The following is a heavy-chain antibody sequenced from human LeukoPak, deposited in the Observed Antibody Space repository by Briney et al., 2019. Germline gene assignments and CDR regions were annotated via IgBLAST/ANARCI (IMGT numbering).Heavy chain of an antibody. D-gene: IGHD4-17*01. J-gene: IGHJ3*02. V-gene: IGHV4-31*03. CDR3: ASKSMVTTSLAAFDI. Sequence: PSETLSLTCTVSGGSISSGGYYWGWIRQHPGKGLEWIGYIYYSGSTYYNPSLKSRVTVSVDTSKNQFSLKLTSVTAADTAVYYCASKSMVTTSLAAFDIWGRGTMVTVSS. CDR2: IYYSGST. CDR1: GGSISSGGYY.